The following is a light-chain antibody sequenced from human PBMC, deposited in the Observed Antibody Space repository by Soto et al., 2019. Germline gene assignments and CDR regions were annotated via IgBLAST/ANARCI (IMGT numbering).Light chain of an antibody. J-gene: IGKJ1*01. CDR2: DAS. CDR1: QSVSSY. Sequence: EVVLTQSPATLSLSPGARATLSCRSSQSVSSYLAWYQQKPGQAPRLLIYDASNRATDIPARFSGSGSGIEFILTISSLQSEDFAVYYCQQYKNGWSFGQGTKVDIK. CDR3: QQYKNGWS. V-gene: IGKV3-11*01.